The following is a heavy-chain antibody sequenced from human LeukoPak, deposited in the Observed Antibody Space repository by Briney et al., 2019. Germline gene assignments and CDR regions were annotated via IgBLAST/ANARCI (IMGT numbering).Heavy chain of an antibody. V-gene: IGHV1-2*02. CDR3: ARPPTQYNWNYAVNWFDP. D-gene: IGHD1-7*01. J-gene: IGHJ5*02. CDR1: GYTFTNYD. Sequence: ASVKVSCKTSGYTFTNYDINWVRQATGQGLEWMGWINPNSGGTNYAQKFQGRVTMTRDTSISTAYMELSRLRSDDTAVYYCARPPTQYNWNYAVNWFDPWGQGTLVTVSS. CDR2: INPNSGGT.